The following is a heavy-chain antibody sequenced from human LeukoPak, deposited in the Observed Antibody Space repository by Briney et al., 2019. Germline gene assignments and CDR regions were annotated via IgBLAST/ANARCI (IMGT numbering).Heavy chain of an antibody. J-gene: IGHJ6*02. CDR1: GFTFDDFA. Sequence: GRSLRLSCSASGFTFDDFAMHWLRQPPGKGLEWVSGISWNSGNLGYEASVKGRFTIYTYNAKNSMYLQMNSVRAEDMALYYCAKDRAVSMVRTFANPAYYYHGMDVWGHGTTVTVSS. D-gene: IGHD4/OR15-4a*01. CDR2: ISWNSGNL. V-gene: IGHV3-9*03. CDR3: AKDRAVSMVRTFANPAYYYHGMDV.